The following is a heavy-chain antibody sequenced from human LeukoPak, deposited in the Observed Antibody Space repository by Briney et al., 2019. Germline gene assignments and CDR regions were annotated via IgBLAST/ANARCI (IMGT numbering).Heavy chain of an antibody. D-gene: IGHD3-10*01. Sequence: PSETLPLTCTVSGDSISSSSYYWGWIRQPPGKGLEWIGSIYYGGTTQYNPSLRSRVAISVDTSKNQFSLELRSVTAADSAVFYCSRHRGPAGPDSWGQGTLVTVSS. J-gene: IGHJ5*01. CDR3: SRHRGPAGPDS. CDR2: IYYGGTT. CDR1: GDSISSSSYY. V-gene: IGHV4-39*01.